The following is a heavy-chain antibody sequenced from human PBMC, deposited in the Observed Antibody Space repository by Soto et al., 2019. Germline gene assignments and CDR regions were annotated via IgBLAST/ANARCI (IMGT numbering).Heavy chain of an antibody. D-gene: IGHD6-6*01. Sequence: SETLSLTCTVSGGSISSYYWSWIRQPPGKGLEWIGYIYYSGSTNYNPSLKSRVTISVDTSKNQFSPKLSSVTAADTAVYYCARAQYSSSFAAVGWFDPWGQGTLVTVSS. J-gene: IGHJ5*02. CDR3: ARAQYSSSFAAVGWFDP. CDR1: GGSISSYY. V-gene: IGHV4-59*01. CDR2: IYYSGST.